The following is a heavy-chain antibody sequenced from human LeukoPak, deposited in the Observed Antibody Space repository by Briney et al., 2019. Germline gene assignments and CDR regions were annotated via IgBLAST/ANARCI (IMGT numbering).Heavy chain of an antibody. D-gene: IGHD3-22*01. Sequence: SETLSLTCAVYGESFSRYYWSWIRQPPGKGLEWIGEIYHSGSTNYNPSLKSRVTISVDTSKNQFSLKLSSVTAADTAVYYCARGGPTMIVVVKAFDIWGQGTMITVSS. V-gene: IGHV4-34*01. CDR2: IYHSGST. J-gene: IGHJ3*02. CDR1: GESFSRYY. CDR3: ARGGPTMIVVVKAFDI.